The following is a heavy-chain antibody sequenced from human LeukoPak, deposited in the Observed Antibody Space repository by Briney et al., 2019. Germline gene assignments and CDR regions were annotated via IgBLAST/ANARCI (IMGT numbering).Heavy chain of an antibody. CDR1: GFTFSDYY. Sequence: GGSLRLSCAASGFTFSDYYMSWIRQAPGKGLEWVSYISSSGSTIYYADSVKGRFTISRDNAKNSLYLQMNSLRAEDTAVYYCAKDYYYYDSSGYYPNYYFDYWGQGTLVTVSS. J-gene: IGHJ4*02. CDR2: ISSSGSTI. CDR3: AKDYYYYDSSGYYPNYYFDY. V-gene: IGHV3-11*04. D-gene: IGHD3-22*01.